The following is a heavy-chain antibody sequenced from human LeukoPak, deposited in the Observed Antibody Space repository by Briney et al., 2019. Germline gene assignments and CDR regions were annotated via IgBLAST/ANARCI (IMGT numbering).Heavy chain of an antibody. V-gene: IGHV3-66*01. CDR1: GFTLDTYA. J-gene: IGHJ4*02. D-gene: IGHD4-17*01. Sequence: GGSLRLSCVASGFTLDTYAMHWVRQARGKGLEWVSVLFGGGDTYYGDSVKGRFAISRDNSKNTVYLQMKSLRAEDTAFYYCARGQRTSVTLYYFDFWGQGTLVSVSS. CDR3: ARGQRTSVTLYYFDF. CDR2: LFGGGDT.